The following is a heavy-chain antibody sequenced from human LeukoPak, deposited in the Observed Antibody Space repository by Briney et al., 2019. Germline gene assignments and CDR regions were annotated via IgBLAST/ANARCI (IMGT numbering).Heavy chain of an antibody. Sequence: PSETLSLTCTLSARSISSGGYYWRWLRQHPGKGLEWIGYIYYSGSTYYNPSLKSRVTISVDTAKNQFSLELSAVTAADTAVYYCAKTRLAAAGTGFDYWGQGTLVTVSS. CDR1: ARSISSGGYY. CDR2: IYYSGST. CDR3: AKTRLAAAGTGFDY. D-gene: IGHD6-13*01. V-gene: IGHV4-31*03. J-gene: IGHJ4*02.